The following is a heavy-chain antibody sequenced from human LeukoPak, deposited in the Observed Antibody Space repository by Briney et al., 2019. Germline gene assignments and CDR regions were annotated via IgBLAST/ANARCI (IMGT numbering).Heavy chain of an antibody. CDR3: VSHSDPLTTYSFDC. V-gene: IGHV3-53*01. CDR1: GFTVSSYY. Sequence: GGSLSLTCAASGFTVSSYYLSWVRQAPGKGLEWVSIIDSGVNTYYADSVRGRFTISRDNSKNTLSLQMNNLRAEDTAVYYCVSHSDPLTTYSFDCSGEGTLVSVSS. J-gene: IGHJ4*02. CDR2: IDSGVNT. D-gene: IGHD3-9*01.